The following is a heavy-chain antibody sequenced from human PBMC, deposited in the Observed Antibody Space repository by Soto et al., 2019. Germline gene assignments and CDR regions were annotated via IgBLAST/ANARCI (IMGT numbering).Heavy chain of an antibody. CDR1: GYTFTSYG. Sequence: ASVKVSCKASGYTFTSYGISWVRQAPGQGLEWMGWISAYNGNTNYAQKLQGRVTMTTDTSTSTAYMELRSLRSDDTAVYYCARTKYSSGPGYYFGYWGQGTLVTVSS. CDR3: ARTKYSSGPGYYFGY. D-gene: IGHD6-19*01. V-gene: IGHV1-18*01. CDR2: ISAYNGNT. J-gene: IGHJ4*02.